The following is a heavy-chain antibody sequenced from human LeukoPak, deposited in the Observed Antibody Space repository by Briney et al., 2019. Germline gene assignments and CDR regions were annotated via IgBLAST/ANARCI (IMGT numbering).Heavy chain of an antibody. J-gene: IGHJ4*02. CDR3: ARGPTDMDFDY. CDR1: GYTFTKSDY. Sequence: ASVKVSCKASGYTFTKSDYMHWVRQAHGQGLEWMGIINPSDGTTFYAQKLQGRVTMTRDTTTNTVYMELSSLRSEDTAVFYCARGPTDMDFDYWGQGSLVTVSS. V-gene: IGHV1-46*04. CDR2: INPSDGTT.